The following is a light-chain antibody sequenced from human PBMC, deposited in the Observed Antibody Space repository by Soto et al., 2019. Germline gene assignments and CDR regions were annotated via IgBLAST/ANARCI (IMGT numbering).Light chain of an antibody. CDR3: LRYGDSPPAYT. Sequence: EIVLTQSPGTVSLSPGERATLSCRASQSVSSRNLAWYRQKPGQAPSLLIFGASNRATGMPDRFSGSGSGTDFTLTISRLETEDCAVYYCLRYGDSPPAYTFVQGTKLEIK. J-gene: IGKJ2*01. CDR2: GAS. V-gene: IGKV3-20*01. CDR1: QSVSSRN.